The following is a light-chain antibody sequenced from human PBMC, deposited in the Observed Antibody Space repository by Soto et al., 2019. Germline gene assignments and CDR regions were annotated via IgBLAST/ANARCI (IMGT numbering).Light chain of an antibody. CDR2: EDS. V-gene: IGLV2-23*01. Sequence: QSVLTQPASVSGSPGQSITISCTRASSDVGSYNLVSWYQQHPGKAPKLMIYEDSKRPSGVSNRFSGSKSGNTASLTISGLQAEDEADYYCCSYAGSSTWVFGGGTKLTVL. J-gene: IGLJ3*02. CDR1: SSDVGSYNL. CDR3: CSYAGSSTWV.